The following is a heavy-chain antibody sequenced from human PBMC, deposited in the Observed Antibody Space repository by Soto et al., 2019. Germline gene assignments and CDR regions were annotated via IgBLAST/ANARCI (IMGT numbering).Heavy chain of an antibody. CDR3: ARSLVRDSSSWYAEIDP. CDR1: GGSISSYY. V-gene: IGHV4-59*01. CDR2: IYYSGST. Sequence: QVQLQESGPGLVKPSETLSLTCTVSGGSISSYYRSWIRQPPGKGLEWIGYIYYSGSTNYNPSLKIRVTISVDTSKNQFSLKLSSVTAADTAVYYCARSLVRDSSSWYAEIDPWGQGTLVTVSS. D-gene: IGHD6-13*01. J-gene: IGHJ5*02.